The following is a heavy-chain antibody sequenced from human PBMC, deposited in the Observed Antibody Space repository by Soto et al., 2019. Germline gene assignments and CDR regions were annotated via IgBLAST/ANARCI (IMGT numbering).Heavy chain of an antibody. D-gene: IGHD3-10*01. CDR3: AKILLSSAVVSYGMDV. CDR1: GFTFSGYG. J-gene: IGHJ6*02. V-gene: IGHV3-30-3*01. CDR2: MSYDGNKR. Sequence: PGGSRRRSCVASGFTFSGYGVHWVRQAPGKGLERVAVMSYDGNKRYYAESVKGRFTISRDNSKNTQYLQMNSLRPEDTAVYYCAKILLSSAVVSYGMDVWGQGTSVT.